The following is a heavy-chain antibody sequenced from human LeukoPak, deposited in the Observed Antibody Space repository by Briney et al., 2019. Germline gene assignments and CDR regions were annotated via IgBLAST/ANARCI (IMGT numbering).Heavy chain of an antibody. CDR1: GFTFSSCS. CDR3: ARGIAAVYDY. V-gene: IGHV3-21*01. Sequence: GGSLRLSCAASGFTFSSCSMNWVRQAPGKGLEWVSSISSSSSYIYYADSVKGRFTISRDNAKNSLYLQMNSLRAEDTAVYYCARGIAAVYDYWGQGTLVTVSS. D-gene: IGHD6-13*01. CDR2: ISSSSSYI. J-gene: IGHJ4*02.